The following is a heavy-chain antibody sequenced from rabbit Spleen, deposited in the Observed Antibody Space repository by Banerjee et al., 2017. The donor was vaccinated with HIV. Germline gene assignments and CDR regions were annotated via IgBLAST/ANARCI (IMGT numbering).Heavy chain of an antibody. V-gene: IGHV1S40*01. CDR1: GFSFSSSYY. Sequence: QSLEESGGGLVQPEGSLKLTCTASGFSFSSSYYMCWVRQAPGKGLEWIGCTYIRSSNTWYASWAKGRFTISKTSSTTVTLQMTSLTAADTATYFCARSYGDAGNANLWGPGTLVTVS. CDR3: ARSYGDAGNANL. J-gene: IGHJ4*01. CDR2: TYIRSSNT. D-gene: IGHD6-1*01.